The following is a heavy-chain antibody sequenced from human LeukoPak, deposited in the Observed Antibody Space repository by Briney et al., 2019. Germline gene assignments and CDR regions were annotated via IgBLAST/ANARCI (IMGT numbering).Heavy chain of an antibody. D-gene: IGHD5-18*01. CDR2: ISSGSKYI. Sequence: GGSLRLSCAASGFTFSSYSMNWFRQAPGKGLEWVSSISSGSKYIYNADSVKGRFTISRDNARNSLYLQMNSLRAEDTAVYYCARALSYSYGSMDFWGQGTLVIVSS. CDR1: GFTFSSYS. CDR3: ARALSYSYGSMDF. V-gene: IGHV3-21*01. J-gene: IGHJ4*02.